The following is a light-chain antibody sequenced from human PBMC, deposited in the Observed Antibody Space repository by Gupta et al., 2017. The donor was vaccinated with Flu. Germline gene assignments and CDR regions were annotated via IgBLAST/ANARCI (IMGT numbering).Light chain of an antibody. CDR3: YSYAGSNKSV. CDR2: EVT. J-gene: IGLJ3*02. V-gene: IGLV2-8*01. CDR1: SSGVGGCNY. Sequence: SCTIACTGTSSGVGGCNYVSWYQQLPADAPNLIIYEVTKRAAGVPDRFSGSKAGNVASLTVSGLQAEDEADYYCYSYAGSNKSVFGGGTKLTVL.